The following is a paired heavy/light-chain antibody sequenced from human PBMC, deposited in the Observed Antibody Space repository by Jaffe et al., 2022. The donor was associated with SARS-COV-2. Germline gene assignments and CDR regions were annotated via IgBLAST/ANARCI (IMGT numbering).Light chain of an antibody. CDR3: CSYAGSYGV. J-gene: IGLJ1*01. CDR1: SSDVGGYNY. CDR2: DVS. Sequence: QSALTQPRSVSGSPGQSVTISCTGTSSDVGGYNYVSWYQQNPDKAPKLMIYDVSKRPSGVPDRFSGSKSGNTASLTISGLQAEDEADYYCCSYAGSYGVFGTGTKVTVL. V-gene: IGLV2-11*01.
Heavy chain of an antibody. J-gene: IGHJ2*01. CDR2: IYPGNSDT. CDR1: GYTFTSYW. V-gene: IGHV5-51*01. D-gene: IGHD6-13*01. CDR3: ARHMGIEKFYWYFDL. Sequence: EVQLVQSGAEVKKPGESLKISCKGSGYTFTSYWIAWVRQMPGKGLEWMGIIYPGNSDTRYSPSFQGQVTISADKSISIAYLQWSSLKASDTAMYYCARHMGIEKFYWYFDLWGRGTLVTVSS.